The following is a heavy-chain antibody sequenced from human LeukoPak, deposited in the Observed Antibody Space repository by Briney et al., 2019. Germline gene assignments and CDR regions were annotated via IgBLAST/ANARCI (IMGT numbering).Heavy chain of an antibody. Sequence: SETLSLTCTVSGGSISSYYWSWMRQPPGKGLEWIGYIYYSGSTNYNPSLKSRVTISVDTSKNQFSLKLSSVTAADTAVYYCARDPWYYGMDVWGQGTTVTVSS. V-gene: IGHV4-59*01. CDR2: IYYSGST. CDR3: ARDPWYYGMDV. J-gene: IGHJ6*02. CDR1: GGSISSYY.